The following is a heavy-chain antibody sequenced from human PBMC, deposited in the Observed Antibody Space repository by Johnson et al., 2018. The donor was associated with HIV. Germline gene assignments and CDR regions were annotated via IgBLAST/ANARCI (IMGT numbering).Heavy chain of an antibody. CDR1: GFTFSSYA. CDR2: ILYSGGST. V-gene: IGHV3-23*03. J-gene: IGHJ3*02. CDR3: AKVPSPYSSSPDAFDI. Sequence: VQLVESGGGLVQPGGSLRLSCAASGFTFSSYAMSWVRQTPGKGLEWVSILYSGGSTYYADSVKGRFSISRDNSKNTLFLQLNSLRREDTALYYCAKVPSPYSSSPDAFDIWGQGTMVTVSS. D-gene: IGHD6-13*01.